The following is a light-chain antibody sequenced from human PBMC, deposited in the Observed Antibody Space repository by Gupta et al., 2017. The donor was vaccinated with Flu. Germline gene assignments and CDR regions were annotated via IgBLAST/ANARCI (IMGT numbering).Light chain of an antibody. CDR2: EVS. Sequence: PTTLSWSPGARASLSCLIRQSVDNYLEWHQQKPGQAPRLLISEVSSRSTGVPARFSGSGSGTEFTLTISSLQPEDFAIYYCLQGTSWPLPFGQGTQLEIK. CDR1: QSVDNY. V-gene: IGKV3-11*01. J-gene: IGKJ5*01. CDR3: LQGTSWPLP.